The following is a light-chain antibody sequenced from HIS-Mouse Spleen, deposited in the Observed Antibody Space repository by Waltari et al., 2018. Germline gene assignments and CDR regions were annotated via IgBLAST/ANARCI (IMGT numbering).Light chain of an antibody. Sequence: DIVMTQSPDSLAVSLGERAIINCKTSQSVLYSSNNKNYLAWYQQKPGQPPKLLIYWASTRESGVPDRFSGSGSGTDFTLTISSLQPEDFATYYCLQHNSYPYTFGQGTKLEIK. V-gene: IGKV4-1*01. CDR3: LQHNSYPYT. CDR2: WAS. CDR1: QSVLYSSNNKNY. J-gene: IGKJ2*01.